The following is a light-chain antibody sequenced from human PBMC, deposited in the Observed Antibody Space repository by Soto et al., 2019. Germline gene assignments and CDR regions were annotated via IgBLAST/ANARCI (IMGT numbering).Light chain of an antibody. CDR1: QSVSSN. V-gene: IGKV3-15*01. Sequence: EIVMTQSPATLSVSPGERATLSCRASQSVSSNLAWYQQKPGQAPMLLIYGASTMATGIPDRFSRSGSGTEYTRPISSLQSEEFAVYNCQHYNDWPRTCGQGTKVEIK. J-gene: IGKJ1*01. CDR2: GAS. CDR3: QHYNDWPRT.